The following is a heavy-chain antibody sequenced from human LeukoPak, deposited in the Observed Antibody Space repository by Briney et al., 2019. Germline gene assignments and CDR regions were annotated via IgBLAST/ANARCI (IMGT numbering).Heavy chain of an antibody. J-gene: IGHJ4*02. CDR3: AKGLRYNWNSFDY. Sequence: PGGSLRLSCAASRFTFSSYTMHWVRQAPGKGLEWVSAISGSGGSTYYADSVKGRSTISRDNSKNTLYLQMNSLRAEDTAVYYCAKGLRYNWNSFDYWGQGTLVTVSS. CDR1: RFTFSSYT. V-gene: IGHV3-23*01. D-gene: IGHD1-20*01. CDR2: ISGSGGST.